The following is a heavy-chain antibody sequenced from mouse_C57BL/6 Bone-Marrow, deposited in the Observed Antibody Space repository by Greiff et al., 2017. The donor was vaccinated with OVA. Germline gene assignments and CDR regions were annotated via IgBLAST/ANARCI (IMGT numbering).Heavy chain of an antibody. Sequence: VKLLESGAELVKPGASVKMSCKASGYTFTTYPIEWMKQNHGKSLEWIGTFHPYNDDTKYNEKFKGKATLTVEKSSSTVYLELSRLTSDDSAVYYCARSIYYDYDDYAMDYWGQGTSVTVSS. V-gene: IGHV1-47*01. CDR2: FHPYNDDT. J-gene: IGHJ4*01. CDR1: GYTFTTYP. CDR3: ARSIYYDYDDYAMDY. D-gene: IGHD2-4*01.